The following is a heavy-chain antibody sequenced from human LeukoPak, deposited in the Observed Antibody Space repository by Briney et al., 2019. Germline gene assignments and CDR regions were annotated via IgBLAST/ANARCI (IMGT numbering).Heavy chain of an antibody. CDR1: GFTFTRST. D-gene: IGHD3-22*01. CDR3: AAVSPMYYDSSGYSDY. Sequence: GASVKVSCKXSGFTFTRSTMQWVRQARGQRLEWIGWIVVGSGDTNYAQKFQERITFTRDMSTSTAYMELSSLRSEDTAVYYCAAVSPMYYDSSGYSDYWGQGTLVTVSS. J-gene: IGHJ4*02. V-gene: IGHV1-58*02. CDR2: IVVGSGDT.